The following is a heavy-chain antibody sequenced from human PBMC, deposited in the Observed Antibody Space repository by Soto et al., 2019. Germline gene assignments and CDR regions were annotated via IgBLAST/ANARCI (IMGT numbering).Heavy chain of an antibody. V-gene: IGHV1-2*04. Sequence: QVQLVQSGAEVKKPGASVKVSCKASGYTFTGYYMHWVRQAPGQGLEWMGWINPNSGGTNYAQKFQGWVTMTRDTSVSTAYMELSRLRSDDTAVYYCAREETRGDSSGWYEVGYYYYGMDVWGQGTTVTGSS. CDR3: AREETRGDSSGWYEVGYYYYGMDV. CDR1: GYTFTGYY. D-gene: IGHD6-19*01. CDR2: INPNSGGT. J-gene: IGHJ6*02.